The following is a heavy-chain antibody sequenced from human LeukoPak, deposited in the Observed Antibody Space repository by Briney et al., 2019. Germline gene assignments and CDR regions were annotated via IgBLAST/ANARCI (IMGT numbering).Heavy chain of an antibody. CDR2: INQDGSVT. CDR1: GLTFSSYY. V-gene: IGHV3-7*01. D-gene: IGHD5-12*01. J-gene: IGHJ4*02. CDR3: ARDDEFVTSGRHYDRLDC. Sequence: GGSLRLSCAASGLTFSSYYMIWVRHTTRKGREWVANINQDGSVTHYGDSARGRFTISRDNVRISLYLQMNSLRAEDTAVYYCARDDEFVTSGRHYDRLDCWGQGTLVIASP.